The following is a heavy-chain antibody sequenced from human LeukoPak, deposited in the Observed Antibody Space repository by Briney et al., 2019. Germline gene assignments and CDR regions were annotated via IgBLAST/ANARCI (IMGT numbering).Heavy chain of an antibody. CDR1: GGSISSSTYY. J-gene: IGHJ4*02. CDR2: IYYSGST. Sequence: SETLSLTCTVSGGSISSSTYYWGWIRQPPGKGLEWIGTIYYSGSTYYNPSLKSRVTISVDTSKKQFSLKVTSVTAADTAVYYCTRDLPIYCSGGSCSFSDYWGQGTLVTVSS. D-gene: IGHD2-15*01. V-gene: IGHV4-39*07. CDR3: TRDLPIYCSGGSCSFSDY.